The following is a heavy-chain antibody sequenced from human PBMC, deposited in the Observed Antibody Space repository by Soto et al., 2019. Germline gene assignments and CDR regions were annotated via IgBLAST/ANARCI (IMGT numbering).Heavy chain of an antibody. Sequence: GASVKVSCKASGYTFTSYFISWVRQAPGQGLEWMGGISAYNGHTNYAQKFQGRVTMTRNTSISTAYMELSSLRSEDTAVYYCATFPGVVGPYAGGLDSSGWLYDAFDLWGQGTMVTVSS. V-gene: IGHV1-18*04. D-gene: IGHD6-19*01. CDR3: ATFPGVVGPYAGGLDSSGWLYDAFDL. J-gene: IGHJ3*01. CDR1: GYTFTSYF. CDR2: ISAYNGHT.